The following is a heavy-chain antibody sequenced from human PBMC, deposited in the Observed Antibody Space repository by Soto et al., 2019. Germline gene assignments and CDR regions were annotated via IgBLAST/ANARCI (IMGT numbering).Heavy chain of an antibody. D-gene: IGHD3-9*01. V-gene: IGHV4-59*01. Sequence: SETLSLTCTVSGGSISSYYWSWIRQPPGKGLEWIGYIYYSGSTNYNPSLKSRVTIPVDTSKNQFSLKLSSVTAADTAVYYCARDYDILTGYYGGFDPWGQGTLVTVSS. CDR3: ARDYDILTGYYGGFDP. J-gene: IGHJ5*02. CDR1: GGSISSYY. CDR2: IYYSGST.